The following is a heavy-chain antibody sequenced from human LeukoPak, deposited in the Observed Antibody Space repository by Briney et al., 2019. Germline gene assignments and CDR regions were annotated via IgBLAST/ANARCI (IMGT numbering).Heavy chain of an antibody. J-gene: IGHJ6*03. Sequence: GESLKISCKGSGHSFTSYWIGWVRPMPGKGLEWMGTIYPGHSDHRYSPSFQGQVTISADKSISTAYLQWSSLKAADTAMYYCARHNSDVSPPMYDYMDVWGKGTTVTVSS. CDR1: GHSFTSYW. CDR3: ARHNSDVSPPMYDYMDV. V-gene: IGHV5-51*01. CDR2: IYPGHSDH. D-gene: IGHD3-16*01.